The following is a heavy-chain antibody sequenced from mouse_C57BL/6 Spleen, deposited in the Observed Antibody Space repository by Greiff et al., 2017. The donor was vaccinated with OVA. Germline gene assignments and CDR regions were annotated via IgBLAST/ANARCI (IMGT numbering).Heavy chain of an antibody. CDR2: INPNNGGT. Sequence: VQLQQSGPELVKPGASVKISCKASGYTFTDYYMNWVKQSHGKSLEWIGDINPNNGGTSYNQKFKGKATVTVDKSSSTAYMELRSLTSEDSAVYYCAKGVGRGYAMDYWGQGTSVTVSS. CDR3: AKGVGRGYAMDY. V-gene: IGHV1-26*01. J-gene: IGHJ4*01. CDR1: GYTFTDYY. D-gene: IGHD1-1*01.